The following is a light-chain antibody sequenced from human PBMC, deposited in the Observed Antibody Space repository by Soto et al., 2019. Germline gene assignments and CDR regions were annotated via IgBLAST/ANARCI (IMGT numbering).Light chain of an antibody. J-gene: IGKJ5*01. CDR2: GAS. CDR1: QSVSSSY. CDR3: QGYDSSPIT. V-gene: IGKV3-20*01. Sequence: ETVLTQNPGTVSVSPGESATLSCRASQSVSSSYLAWYQQKPGQAPSLLIYGASRRATGIPDRFSGSGSGTDLNLTISSLEPQEFAVYYCQGYDSSPITFGQGTRLEIK.